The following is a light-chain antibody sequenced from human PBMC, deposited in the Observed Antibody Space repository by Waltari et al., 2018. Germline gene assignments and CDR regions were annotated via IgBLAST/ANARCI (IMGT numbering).Light chain of an antibody. J-gene: IGKJ1*01. Sequence: EIVLTQSPGTLSLSPGERATLSCRASQSVGKYLSWYQQKPGQAPRLLMYDASTRATGIPDRFSGGGSGTDFSLTISRLEPEDFAVYYCQKYVNLPATFGQGTKVEIK. CDR2: DAS. V-gene: IGKV3-20*01. CDR3: QKYVNLPAT. CDR1: QSVGKY.